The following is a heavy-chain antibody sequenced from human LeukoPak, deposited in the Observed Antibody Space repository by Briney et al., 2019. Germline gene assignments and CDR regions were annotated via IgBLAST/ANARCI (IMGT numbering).Heavy chain of an antibody. Sequence: PGGSLRLSCAASGFTFSSYSMNWVRQAPGKGLEWVSSISSSSSYIYYADSVKGRFTISRDNAKQSLHLQMNRLRAADTAVYYCARSGYYPFDYWGQGNLVTVTS. CDR2: ISSSSSYI. CDR1: GFTFSSYS. D-gene: IGHD3-3*01. CDR3: ARSGYYPFDY. V-gene: IGHV3-21*01. J-gene: IGHJ4*02.